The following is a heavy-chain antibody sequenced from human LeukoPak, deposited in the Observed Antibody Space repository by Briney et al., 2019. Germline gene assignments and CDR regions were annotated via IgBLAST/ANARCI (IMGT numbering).Heavy chain of an antibody. D-gene: IGHD3-10*01. Sequence: PSETLSLTCTVSGGSISSYYWSWIRQPPGKGLEWIGYIYYSGSTNYNPSLKSRVTISVDTSKNQFSLKLSSVTAADTAVYYCARANYGSGSYNFDYWGQGTLVTVSS. V-gene: IGHV4-59*01. CDR2: IYYSGST. CDR3: ARANYGSGSYNFDY. J-gene: IGHJ4*02. CDR1: GGSISSYY.